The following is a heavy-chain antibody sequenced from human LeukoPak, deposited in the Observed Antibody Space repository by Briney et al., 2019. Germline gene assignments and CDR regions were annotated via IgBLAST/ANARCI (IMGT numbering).Heavy chain of an antibody. CDR1: GFTFSSYT. CDR3: ARDLAAAGLSNP. J-gene: IGHJ5*02. Sequence: PGGSLRLSCAASGFTFSSYTMNWVRQAPGKGLEWVSYISSSSTIYYADSVKGRFTISRDNAKNSLYLQMNSLRAEDTAVYYCARDLAAAGLSNPWGQGTLVTVSS. CDR2: ISSSSTI. V-gene: IGHV3-48*04. D-gene: IGHD6-13*01.